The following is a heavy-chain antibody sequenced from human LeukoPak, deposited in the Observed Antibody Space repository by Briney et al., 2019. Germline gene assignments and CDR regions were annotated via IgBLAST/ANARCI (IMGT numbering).Heavy chain of an antibody. CDR1: GGSISSYY. J-gene: IGHJ3*02. CDR3: ARSLYDFWSGSKEETFDI. V-gene: IGHV4-4*07. D-gene: IGHD3-3*01. Sequence: SETLSLTCTVSGGSISSYYWSWIRQPTGKGLEWIGRIYTSGSTNYNPSLKSRVTMSVDTSKNQFSLKLSSVTAADTAVYYCARSLYDFWSGSKEETFDIWGQGTMVTVSS. CDR2: IYTSGST.